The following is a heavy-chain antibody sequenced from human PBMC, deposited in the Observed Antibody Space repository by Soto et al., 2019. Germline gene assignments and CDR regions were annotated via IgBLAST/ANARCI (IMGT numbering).Heavy chain of an antibody. D-gene: IGHD2-2*01. CDR2: IIPIFGTA. V-gene: IGHV1-69*06. J-gene: IGHJ6*02. Sequence: QVQLVQSGAEVKKPGSSVKVSCKASGGTFSSYAISWVRQAPGQGLAWMGGIIPIFGTANYAQKFQGRVTIAVAKSTGTAYMELSSLRSEDTAVYYCARDEWWGYCSSTSCYRGLGMDVWGQGTTVTVSS. CDR3: ARDEWWGYCSSTSCYRGLGMDV. CDR1: GGTFSSYA.